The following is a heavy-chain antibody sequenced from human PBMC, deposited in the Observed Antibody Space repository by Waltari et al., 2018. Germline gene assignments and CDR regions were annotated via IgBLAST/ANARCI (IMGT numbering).Heavy chain of an antibody. CDR2: IYYSGST. J-gene: IGHJ5*02. D-gene: IGHD1-20*01. V-gene: IGHV4-59*11. Sequence: QVQLQESGPGLVKPSETLSLTCTVSGGSISSHYWSWIRQPPGKGLEWIGYIYYSGSTNYNPSLKSRVTISVDTSKNQFSLKLSSVTAADTAVYYCARDYNWNDPENWFDPWGQGTLVTVSS. CDR1: GGSISSHY. CDR3: ARDYNWNDPENWFDP.